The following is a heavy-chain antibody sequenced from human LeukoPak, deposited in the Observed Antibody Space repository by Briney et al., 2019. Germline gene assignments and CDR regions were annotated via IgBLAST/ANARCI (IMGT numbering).Heavy chain of an antibody. V-gene: IGHV4-4*07. J-gene: IGHJ6*03. CDR1: GGSMNNYY. Sequence: PSETLSLTCTVSGGSMNNYYWSWIRQTAGKGLEWIGRIYTSGTTSYNPSLKSRVTMSVDTSKNQFSLKLSSVTAADTAVYYCARGPQNCYYYYMDVWGKGTTVTVSS. CDR2: IYTSGTT. CDR3: ARGPQNCYYYYMDV.